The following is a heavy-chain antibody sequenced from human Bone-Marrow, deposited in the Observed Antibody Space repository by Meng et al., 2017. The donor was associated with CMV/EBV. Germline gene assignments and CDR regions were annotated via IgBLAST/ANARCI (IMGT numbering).Heavy chain of an antibody. V-gene: IGHV1-2*02. CDR2: INPNSGGT. Sequence: ASVKVSCKASGYTFTGYYMHWVRQAPGQGLEWMGWINPNSGGTNYAQKFQGRVTMTRDTSISTAYMELSSLKTEDTALYYCAKLDTVTVNSWGQGTLVTVSS. D-gene: IGHD4-11*01. CDR3: AKLDTVTVNS. CDR1: GYTFTGYY. J-gene: IGHJ4*02.